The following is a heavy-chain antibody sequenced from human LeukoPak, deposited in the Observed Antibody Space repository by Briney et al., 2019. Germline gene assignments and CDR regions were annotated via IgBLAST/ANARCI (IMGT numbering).Heavy chain of an antibody. CDR3: ARVDRGYYYYYYMDV. CDR1: GFTFSSYW. D-gene: IGHD2-2*03. V-gene: IGHV3-7*01. CDR2: IKQDGSEK. J-gene: IGHJ6*03. Sequence: GGSLRLPCAASGFTFSSYWMSWVRQAPGKGLEWVANIKQDGSEKYYVDSVRGRFTISRDNAKNSLYLQMNSLRAEDTAVYYCARVDRGYYYYYYMDVWGKGTTVTVSS.